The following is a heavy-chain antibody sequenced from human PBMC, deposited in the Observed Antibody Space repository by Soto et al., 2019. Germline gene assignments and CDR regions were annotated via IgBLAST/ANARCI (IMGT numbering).Heavy chain of an antibody. J-gene: IGHJ3*02. Sequence: ASVKVSCKASGYTFTSYYMHWVRQAPGQGLEWMGIINPSGGSTSYAQKFQGRVTMTRDTSTSTVYMELSSLRSEDTAVYDGARRGRDGYNDAFDIGGQGTMGTVSS. CDR3: ARRGRDGYNDAFDI. CDR2: INPSGGST. D-gene: IGHD5-12*01. CDR1: GYTFTSYY. V-gene: IGHV1-46*01.